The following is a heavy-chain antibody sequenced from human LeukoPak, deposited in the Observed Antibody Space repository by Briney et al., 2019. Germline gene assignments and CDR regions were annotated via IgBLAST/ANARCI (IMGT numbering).Heavy chain of an antibody. CDR3: ARSHSSSSHDYYFDY. CDR1: GGSISSYY. J-gene: IGHJ4*02. V-gene: IGHV4-4*07. Sequence: SETLSLTCTVSGGSISSYYWSWIRQPAGKGLEWIGRIYTSGSTDYNPSLKSRVTMSVDTSKNQFSLKLSSVTAADTAVYYCARSHSSSSHDYYFDYWGQGTLVTVSS. CDR2: IYTSGST. D-gene: IGHD6-6*01.